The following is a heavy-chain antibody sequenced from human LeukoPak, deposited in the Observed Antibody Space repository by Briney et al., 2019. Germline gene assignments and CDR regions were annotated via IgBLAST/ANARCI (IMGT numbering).Heavy chain of an antibody. CDR1: GGSISSYY. J-gene: IGHJ5*02. D-gene: IGHD2-2*01. CDR3: ARGGQLLWWFDP. CDR2: IYYSGST. Sequence: PSETLSLTCTVSGGSISSYYWSWIRQPPGKGLEWIGYIYYSGSTNYNPSLKSRVAISVDTSKNQFSLKLSSVTAADTAVYYCARGGQLLWWFDPWGQGTLVTVSS. V-gene: IGHV4-59*01.